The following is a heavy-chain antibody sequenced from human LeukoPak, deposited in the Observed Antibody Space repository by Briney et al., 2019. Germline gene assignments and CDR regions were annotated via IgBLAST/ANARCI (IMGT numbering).Heavy chain of an antibody. CDR1: GGSISSGGYY. D-gene: IGHD6-6*01. CDR2: IYHSGST. J-gene: IGHJ4*02. Sequence: PSETLSLTCTVSGGSISSGGYYWSWIRQPPGKGLEWIGYIYHSGSTYYNPSLKSRVAISVDRSKKYFSLNLSSVTAADTAVYYCARGGDSSSSDFDYWGQGTLVTVSS. V-gene: IGHV4-30-2*01. CDR3: ARGGDSSSSDFDY.